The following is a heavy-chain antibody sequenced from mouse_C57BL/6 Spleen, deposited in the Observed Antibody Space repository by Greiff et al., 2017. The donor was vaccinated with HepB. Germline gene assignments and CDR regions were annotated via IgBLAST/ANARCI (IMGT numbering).Heavy chain of an antibody. CDR3: ARAGTTVVADWYFDV. D-gene: IGHD1-1*01. J-gene: IGHJ1*03. CDR2: ISYDGSN. V-gene: IGHV3-6*01. CDR1: GYSITSGYY. Sequence: EVQLVESGPGLVKPSQSLSLTCSVTGYSITSGYYWNWIRQFPGNKLEWMGYISYDGSNNYNPSLKNRISITRDTSKNQFFLKLNSVTTEDTATYYCARAGTTVVADWYFDVWGTGTTVTVSS.